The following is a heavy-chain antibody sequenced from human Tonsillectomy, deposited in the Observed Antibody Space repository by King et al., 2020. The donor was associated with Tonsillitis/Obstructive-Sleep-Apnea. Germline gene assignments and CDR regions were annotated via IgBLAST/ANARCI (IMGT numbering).Heavy chain of an antibody. CDR1: GFTFGDYA. D-gene: IGHD2-15*01. CDR3: TRDDVVVVGATDYYYGMDV. Sequence: QLVQSGGGLVQPGRSLRLSCTASGFTFGDYAMSWVRQAPGKGLEWVGFIRSKAFSGTTEYAASVQGRFTISRDDSKSIAYLQMNSLKTEDTAVYYCTRDDVVVVGATDYYYGMDVWGQGTTVTVSS. J-gene: IGHJ6*02. CDR2: IRSKAFSGTT. V-gene: IGHV3-49*04.